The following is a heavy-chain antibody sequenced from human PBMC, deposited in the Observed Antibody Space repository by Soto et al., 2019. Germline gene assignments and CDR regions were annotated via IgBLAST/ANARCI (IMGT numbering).Heavy chain of an antibody. D-gene: IGHD1-26*01. CDR1: GGTFSSYA. J-gene: IGHJ4*02. V-gene: IGHV1-69*01. CDR3: ARGFWDSGSAPFCDY. CDR2: IIPIFGTA. Sequence: QVQLVQSGAEVHKPGSSVKVSCKASGGTFSSYAISWVRQAPGQGLEWMGGIIPIFGTANYAQKFQGRVTITEDESTRTAYMEMSSLRSEDTAVYYCARGFWDSGSAPFCDYWGQGTMVTVSS.